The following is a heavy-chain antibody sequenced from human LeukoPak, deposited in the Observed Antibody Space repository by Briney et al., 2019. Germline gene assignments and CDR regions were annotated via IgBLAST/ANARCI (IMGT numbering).Heavy chain of an antibody. CDR2: ISGSGGST. Sequence: GGSLRLSCAASGFTFSSYAMSWVRQAPGKGLEWVSAISGSGGSTYYADSVKGRFAVSRDNSKDTLYLQMNDLRPDDTAIYYCAKRNTMVRGGPCFDYWGQGLLVTVSS. CDR3: AKRNTMVRGGPCFDY. J-gene: IGHJ4*02. V-gene: IGHV3-23*01. CDR1: GFTFSSYA. D-gene: IGHD3-10*01.